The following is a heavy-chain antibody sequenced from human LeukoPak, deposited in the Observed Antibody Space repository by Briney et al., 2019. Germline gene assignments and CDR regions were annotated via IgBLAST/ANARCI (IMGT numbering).Heavy chain of an antibody. D-gene: IGHD6-19*01. CDR2: IHSGGNT. J-gene: IGHJ4*02. V-gene: IGHV3-66*01. CDR1: GFTVSSNY. Sequence: GGSLRLSWAASGFTVSSNYMSWVRQAPGKGLEWVSVIHSGGNTYYADSVKGGFTISRDNSKNALYLQMNSLRAEDAAVYYCARAEGGQWYIDSWGQGTLVTVSS. CDR3: ARAEGGQWYIDS.